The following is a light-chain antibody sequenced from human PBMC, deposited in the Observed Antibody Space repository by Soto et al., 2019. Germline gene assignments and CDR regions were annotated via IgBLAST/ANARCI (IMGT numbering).Light chain of an antibody. CDR3: QQYGGSPYT. CDR2: DAS. V-gene: IGKV3D-20*01. J-gene: IGKJ2*01. Sequence: EIVLTQSPATLSLSPGERATLSCGASHSVSSSYLAWYQQKPGLAPRLLMYDASSRATGIPDRFSGSGSGTDFTLTISRLEPEDFAVYYCQQYGGSPYTFGQGTKLEIK. CDR1: HSVSSSY.